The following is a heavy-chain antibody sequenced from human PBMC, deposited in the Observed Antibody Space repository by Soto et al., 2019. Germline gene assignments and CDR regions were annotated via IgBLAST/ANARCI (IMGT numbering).Heavy chain of an antibody. CDR3: ARVMITFGGGIAHGAVGI. V-gene: IGHV1-18*04. J-gene: IGHJ3*02. CDR1: GYTFTSYG. Sequence: ASVKVSCKASGYTFTSYGISWVRQAPGQGVEWMGWISAYNGNTNYAQKLQGRVTMTTDRSKSTAYMELKSLRSVDTAVYYCARVMITFGGGIAHGAVGIWGQGTMVTVSS. CDR2: ISAYNGNT. D-gene: IGHD3-16*02.